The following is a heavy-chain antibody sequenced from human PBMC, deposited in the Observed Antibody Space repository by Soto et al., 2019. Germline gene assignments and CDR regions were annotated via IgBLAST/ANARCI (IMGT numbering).Heavy chain of an antibody. V-gene: IGHV1-46*01. CDR2: VHPSVGNT. D-gene: IGHD6-6*01. CDR1: GYSFTAYF. CDR3: ARAPYSSSSFFFDY. J-gene: IGHJ4*02. Sequence: ASVKASCKASGYSFTAYFMHSVRQALGQGLEWMGIVHPSVGNTNYAQKFQGRVTMTWDTSTTTVYMELSSLRSDDTAVYYCARAPYSSSSFFFDYWGQGTPVTVSS.